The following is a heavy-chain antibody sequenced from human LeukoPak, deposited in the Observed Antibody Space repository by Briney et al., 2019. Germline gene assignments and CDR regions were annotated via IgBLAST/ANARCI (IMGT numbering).Heavy chain of an antibody. D-gene: IGHD3-22*01. V-gene: IGHV3-74*01. CDR2: INSDGSST. J-gene: IGHJ4*02. CDR1: GFTFSSYW. CDR3: ARAEYYYDSSGYVHFDC. Sequence: GGSLRLSCAASGFTFSSYWMHWVRQAPGRGLVWVSRINSDGSSTRYADSVKGRFTISRDNAKNTLDLQMNSRRAEDTAVYYCARAEYYYDSSGYVHFDCWGEGTLAAVS.